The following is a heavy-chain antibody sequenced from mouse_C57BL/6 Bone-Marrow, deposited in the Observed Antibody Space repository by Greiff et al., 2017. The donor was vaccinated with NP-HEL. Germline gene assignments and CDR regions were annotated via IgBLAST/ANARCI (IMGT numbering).Heavy chain of an antibody. CDR3: AREGGYYYGAWFAY. V-gene: IGHV1-55*01. D-gene: IGHD1-1*01. J-gene: IGHJ3*01. CDR2: IYPGSGST. Sequence: QVQLQQPGAELVKPGASVKMSCKASGYTFTSYWITWVKQRPGQGLEWIGDIYPGSGSTNYNEKFKSKATLTVDKTSSTAYMQLSSLTSEDSAVYYCAREGGYYYGAWFAYWGQGTLVTVSA. CDR1: GYTFTSYW.